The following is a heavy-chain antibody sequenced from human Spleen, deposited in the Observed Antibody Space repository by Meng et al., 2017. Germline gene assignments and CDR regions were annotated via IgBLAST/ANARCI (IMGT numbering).Heavy chain of an antibody. CDR3: ARDTYGGVSVS. V-gene: IGHV3-74*03. Sequence: GESLKISCAASGFIFSSYWMHWVRQAPGKGLVWVSRIISDGSKTTYAESVKGRFTISRDNAKNTLYLQMNSLRADDTGVYYCARDTYGGVSVSWGQG. J-gene: IGHJ5*02. CDR2: IISDGSKT. D-gene: IGHD2-8*01. CDR1: GFIFSSYW.